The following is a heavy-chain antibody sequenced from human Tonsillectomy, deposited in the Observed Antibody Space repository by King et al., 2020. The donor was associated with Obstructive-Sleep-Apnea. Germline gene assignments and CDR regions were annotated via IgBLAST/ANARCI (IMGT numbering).Heavy chain of an antibody. J-gene: IGHJ3*02. CDR2: CHDVGTT. D-gene: IGHD3-16*01. CDR1: VYSTSSSNW. CDR3: ARRGTPGAFDI. Sequence: VQLQESGPGLVKPSDTLSLTCAMSVYSTSSSNWWGWIRQPPGKGLEGIGYCHDVGTTYYNSSRKSRVTMSVDTSKNQFSLRLSSVTSVDTAVYYCARRGTPGAFDIWGQGAMVTVSS. V-gene: IGHV4-28*01.